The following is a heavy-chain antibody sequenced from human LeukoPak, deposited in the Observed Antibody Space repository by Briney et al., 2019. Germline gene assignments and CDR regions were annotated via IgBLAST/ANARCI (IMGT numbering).Heavy chain of an antibody. J-gene: IGHJ3*02. CDR2: ISHIGST. CDR3: ARDQININALDM. V-gene: IGHV4-59*11. D-gene: IGHD1-14*01. CDR1: GASISGHY. Sequence: SETLSLTCTVSGASISGHYLTWIRQPPGKGPEWIGYISHIGSTNYNPSLKSRVTMSVDTSNNQFSLRLNSVTAADTAVYYCARDQININALDMWGQGTLVTVSS.